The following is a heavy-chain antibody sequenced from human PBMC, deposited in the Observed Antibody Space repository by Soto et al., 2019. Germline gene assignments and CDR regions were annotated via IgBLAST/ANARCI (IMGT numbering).Heavy chain of an antibody. CDR2: IYHSGST. Sequence: SEPLSLTCAVSGGSISSSTWWCWVRQPPGKGLEWIGEIYHSGSTNYNPSLKSRVTISVDKSKSQFSLKLSSVTAADTAVYYCARRYSSSWYYGFYYYGMDVCRQGTTVTV. D-gene: IGHD6-13*01. J-gene: IGHJ6*02. CDR3: ARRYSSSWYYGFYYYGMDV. CDR1: GGSISSSTW. V-gene: IGHV4-4*02.